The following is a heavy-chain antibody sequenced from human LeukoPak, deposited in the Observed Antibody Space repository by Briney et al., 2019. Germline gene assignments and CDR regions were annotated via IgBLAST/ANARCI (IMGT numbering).Heavy chain of an antibody. V-gene: IGHV3-9*03. Sequence: QTGGSLRLSCAASGFTFSSYAMSWVRQAPGKGLEWVSGISWNSGSIGYADSVKGRFTISRDNAKNSLYLQMNSLRAEDMALYYCAKGLLKVVPAALDYWGQGTLVTVSS. D-gene: IGHD2-2*01. CDR1: GFTFSSYA. CDR3: AKGLLKVVPAALDY. CDR2: ISWNSGSI. J-gene: IGHJ4*02.